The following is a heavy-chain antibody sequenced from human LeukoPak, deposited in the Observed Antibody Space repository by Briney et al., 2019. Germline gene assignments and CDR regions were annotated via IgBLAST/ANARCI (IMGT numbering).Heavy chain of an antibody. V-gene: IGHV3-23*01. D-gene: IGHD5-12*01. CDR1: GFTFSSYA. CDR3: AKDGGYDYSLDAFDI. Sequence: PGGSLRLSCAASGFTFSSYAMSWVRQTPGKGLEWVSAITGSGSSTYYADSVKGRFTISRDNSKNTLYLQMNSLGAEDTAVYYCAKDGGYDYSLDAFDIWGQGTMVTVSS. CDR2: ITGSGSST. J-gene: IGHJ3*02.